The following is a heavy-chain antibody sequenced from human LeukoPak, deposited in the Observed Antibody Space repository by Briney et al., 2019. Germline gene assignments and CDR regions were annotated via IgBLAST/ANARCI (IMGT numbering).Heavy chain of an antibody. CDR3: AREWLGI. D-gene: IGHD6-19*01. J-gene: IGHJ3*02. V-gene: IGHV4-34*01. CDR2: INHSGST. Sequence: GSLRLSCAASGFTFSNAWMNWVRQAPGKGLEWIGEINHSGSTNYNPSLKSRVTISVDTSKNQFSLKLSSVTAADTAVYYCAREWLGIWGQGTMVTVSS. CDR1: GFTFSNAW.